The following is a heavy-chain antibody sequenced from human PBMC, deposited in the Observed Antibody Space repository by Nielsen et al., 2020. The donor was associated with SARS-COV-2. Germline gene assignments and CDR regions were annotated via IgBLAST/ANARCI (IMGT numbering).Heavy chain of an antibody. CDR2: TNAGNGNT. CDR3: ATPIVGATKELVY. CDR1: GYTFTSYA. J-gene: IGHJ4*02. Sequence: ASVKVSCKASGYTFTSYAMHWVRQAPGQRLEWMGWTNAGNGNTKYSQKFQGRVTITRDTSASTAYMELSSLRSEDTAVYYCATPIVGATKELVYWGQGTLVTVSS. D-gene: IGHD1-26*01. V-gene: IGHV1-3*01.